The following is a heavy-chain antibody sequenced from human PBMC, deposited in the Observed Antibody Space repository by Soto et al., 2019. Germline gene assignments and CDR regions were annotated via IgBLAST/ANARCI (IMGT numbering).Heavy chain of an antibody. Sequence: ASVKVSCKASGYTFTSYAMHWVRQAPGQRLEWMGWINAGNGNTKYSQKFQGRVTITRDTSTSTAYMELSSLRSEDTAVYYCARDSRYSSGWPGHYWGQGTLVTVSS. CDR3: ARDSRYSSGWPGHY. D-gene: IGHD6-19*01. J-gene: IGHJ4*02. CDR1: GYTFTSYA. V-gene: IGHV1-3*01. CDR2: INAGNGNT.